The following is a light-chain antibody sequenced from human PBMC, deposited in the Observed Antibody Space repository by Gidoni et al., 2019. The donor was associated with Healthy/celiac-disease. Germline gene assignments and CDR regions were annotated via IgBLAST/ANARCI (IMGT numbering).Light chain of an antibody. CDR3: QQRSNWPVT. J-gene: IGKJ5*01. Sequence: IVLTQSPATLSSSPGERATLSCRASQSVSSYLAWYQQKPGQAPRLLIYDASNRATGIPARFSGSGSGTDFTLTISSLEPEDFAVYYCQQRSNWPVTFXQXTRLEIK. CDR1: QSVSSY. CDR2: DAS. V-gene: IGKV3-11*01.